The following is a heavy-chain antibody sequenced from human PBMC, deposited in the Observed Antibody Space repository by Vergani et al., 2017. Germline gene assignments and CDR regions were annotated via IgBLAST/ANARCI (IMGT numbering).Heavy chain of an antibody. CDR1: GGSISSGGYS. D-gene: IGHD5-24*01. Sequence: QLQLQESGSGLVKPSQTLSLTCAVSGGSISSGGYSWSWIRQPPGKGLEWIGYIYHSGSTYYNPSLKSRVTISVDRSKNQFSLKLSSVTAADTAVYYCARVRDGYNYGYYYYYYYMDVWGKGTTVTVSS. V-gene: IGHV4-30-2*01. CDR2: IYHSGST. CDR3: ARVRDGYNYGYYYYYYYMDV. J-gene: IGHJ6*03.